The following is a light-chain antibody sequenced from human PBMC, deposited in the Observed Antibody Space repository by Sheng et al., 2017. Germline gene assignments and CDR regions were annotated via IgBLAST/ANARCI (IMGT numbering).Light chain of an antibody. CDR3: MQGTYWPT. V-gene: IGKV2-30*02. J-gene: IGKJ5*01. CDR1: QSLVHSDGNTY. Sequence: DVVMTQSPLSLPVTLGQPASISCRSSQSLVHSDGNTYLNWFHQRPGQSPRRLIYKVSNRDSGVPDRFSGSGSGTDFTLKISRVEAEDVGVYYCMQGTYWPTFGQGTRLEIK. CDR2: KVS.